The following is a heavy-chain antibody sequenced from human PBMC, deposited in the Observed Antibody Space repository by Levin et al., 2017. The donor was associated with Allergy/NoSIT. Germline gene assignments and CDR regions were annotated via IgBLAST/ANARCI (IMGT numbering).Heavy chain of an antibody. CDR1: GGSIASYY. J-gene: IGHJ6*02. Sequence: SETLSLTCTISGGSIASYYWCWVRQPPGKGLEYIGYIYYRGSTNYNPSLKSRVSILVDTSRNQFSLKLNSVTAADTAVYYCARGAREAPPYYYGMDGWGQGTTVTVSS. V-gene: IGHV4-59*01. CDR2: IYYRGST. CDR3: ARGAREAPPYYYGMDG.